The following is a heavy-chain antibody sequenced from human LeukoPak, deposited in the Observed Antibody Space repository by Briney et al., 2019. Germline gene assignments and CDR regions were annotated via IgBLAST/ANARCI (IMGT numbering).Heavy chain of an antibody. V-gene: IGHV1-46*01. J-gene: IGHJ4*02. Sequence: ASVKVSCKASGDTFTSYYMHWVRQAPGQGLEWMGIINPSGGSTSYAQKYQGRVTMTRDMSTSTVYMELSNLRSEDTAVYYCARVGLLTGYYFFDYWGQGTLVTVSS. D-gene: IGHD3-9*01. CDR2: INPSGGST. CDR1: GDTFTSYY. CDR3: ARVGLLTGYYFFDY.